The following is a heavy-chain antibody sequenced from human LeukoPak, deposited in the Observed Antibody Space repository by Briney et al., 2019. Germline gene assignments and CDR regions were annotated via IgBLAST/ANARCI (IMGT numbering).Heavy chain of an antibody. CDR2: IIPIFGTA. Sequence: GASVTVSFTASGGTFSSYAISWVRQAPGQGLEWMGGIIPIFGTANYAQKFQGRVTITADESTSTAYMELSSLRSEDTAVYYCTRGRWSATTASYYLDFWGQGTLVTVSS. V-gene: IGHV1-69*13. D-gene: IGHD5-24*01. J-gene: IGHJ4*02. CDR1: GGTFSSYA. CDR3: TRGRWSATTASYYLDF.